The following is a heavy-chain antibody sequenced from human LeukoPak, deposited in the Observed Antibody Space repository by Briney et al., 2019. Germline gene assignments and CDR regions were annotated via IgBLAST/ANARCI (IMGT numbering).Heavy chain of an antibody. D-gene: IGHD3-3*01. J-gene: IGHJ4*02. CDR3: AKGTDFWSGYSFDH. Sequence: PGGSLRLSCAASGFIVTTNYMSWVRQAPGKGLEWVSVIYGGESTYYPDSVKGRFTISRDSSKNTVYPQMNTLRAEDTAVYYCAKGTDFWSGYSFDHWGQGILVTVSS. V-gene: IGHV3-53*01. CDR1: GFIVTTNY. CDR2: IYGGEST.